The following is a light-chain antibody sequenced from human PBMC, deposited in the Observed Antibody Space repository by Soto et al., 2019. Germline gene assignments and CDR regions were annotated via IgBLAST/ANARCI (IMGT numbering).Light chain of an antibody. J-gene: IGLJ2*01. CDR3: SSYRNTNTLVV. Sequence: QSALTQPASVSGSPGQSITISCTGTTSDVGDYNYVSWYQQHPGKAPKLMIYDVRNRPSGVSNRFSGSKSGNTASLTISGLQAEDEADYYCSSYRNTNTLVVFGGGTKATVL. V-gene: IGLV2-14*01. CDR1: TSDVGDYNY. CDR2: DVR.